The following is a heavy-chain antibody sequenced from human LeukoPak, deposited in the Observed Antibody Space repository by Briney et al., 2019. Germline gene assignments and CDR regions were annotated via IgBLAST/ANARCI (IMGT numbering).Heavy chain of an antibody. CDR1: GXTFSNAW. V-gene: IGHV3-15*01. D-gene: IGHD2-15*01. J-gene: IGHJ6*02. CDR3: TIENNIVLVVAATHPSDYYYGMDV. CDR2: IKSKTDGGTP. Sequence: KPGGSLRLSWAASGXTFSNAWVSWVRQAPGKGLEWVGRIKSKTDGGTPDYAAPVKGRFTISRDDSKNTLYLQMNSLKTEDTAVYYCTIENNIVLVVAATHPSDYYYGMDVWGQGTTVTVSS.